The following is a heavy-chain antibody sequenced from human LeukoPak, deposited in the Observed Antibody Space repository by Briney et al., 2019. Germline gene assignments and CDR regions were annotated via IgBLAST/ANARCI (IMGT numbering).Heavy chain of an antibody. CDR1: GFTFRSHS. CDR3: ARNPVAGTGYFDY. V-gene: IGHV3-30*04. D-gene: IGHD6-19*01. Sequence: GSLRLFCATSGFTFRSHSMPWVPQAPGQGLEGGAVISYDGSNKYYADSVKGRFTISRDNSKNTLYLQMNSLRAEDTAVYYCARNPVAGTGYFDYWGQGTLVTVSS. J-gene: IGHJ4*02. CDR2: ISYDGSNK.